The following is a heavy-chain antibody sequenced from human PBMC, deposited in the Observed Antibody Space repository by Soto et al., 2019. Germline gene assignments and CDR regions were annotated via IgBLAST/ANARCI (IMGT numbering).Heavy chain of an antibody. J-gene: IGHJ4*02. D-gene: IGHD6-25*01. CDR2: IYYTGST. CDR3: ARVGSSGWHLDY. CDR1: GGSMRSYY. V-gene: IGHV4-59*01. Sequence: SETLSLTCTVSGGSMRSYYWSWIRQPPEKRPEWIGYIYYTGSTNLNPSLKSRVTMSVDTSKNQFPMKLTSVTAADTAMYYCARVGSSGWHLDYWGQGALVTVSS.